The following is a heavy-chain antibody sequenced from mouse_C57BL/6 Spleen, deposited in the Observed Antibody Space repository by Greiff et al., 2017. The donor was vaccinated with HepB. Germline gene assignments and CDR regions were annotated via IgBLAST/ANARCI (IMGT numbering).Heavy chain of an antibody. CDR1: GYTFTSYW. D-gene: IGHD2-5*01. J-gene: IGHJ2*01. CDR3: ARRRSCSNLDY. V-gene: IGHV1-55*01. Sequence: VQLQQPGAELVKPGASVKLSCKASGYTFTSYWIHWVKQRPGQGLEWIGEIYPGSGSTNYNEKFKSKATLTVDTSSSTAYLQLSSQTSEDSAVYYGARRRSCSNLDYWGQGTTLTVSS. CDR2: IYPGSGST.